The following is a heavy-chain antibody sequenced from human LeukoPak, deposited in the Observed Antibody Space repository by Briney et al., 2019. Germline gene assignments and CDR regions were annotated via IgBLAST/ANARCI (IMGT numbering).Heavy chain of an antibody. J-gene: IGHJ4*02. Sequence: PGGSLRLSCAASGLTFSTYAMSWVRRTPGKRLEWVSAITDGGGSTYYADSVKGRFTISRDNSKNTLYLQMNSLRAEDTAVYYCAKDPPILRWSFDYWGQGTLVTVSS. CDR3: AKDPPILRWSFDY. V-gene: IGHV3-23*01. D-gene: IGHD4-23*01. CDR2: ITDGGGST. CDR1: GLTFSTYA.